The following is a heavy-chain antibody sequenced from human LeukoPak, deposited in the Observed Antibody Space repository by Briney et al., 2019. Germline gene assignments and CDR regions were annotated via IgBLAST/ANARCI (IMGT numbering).Heavy chain of an antibody. V-gene: IGHV3-21*01. CDR1: GFTFSSYS. J-gene: IGHJ4*02. D-gene: IGHD3-10*01. CDR2: ISSSSSYI. CDR3: ARDGITMVRGVTSHFDY. Sequence: GGSLRLSCAASGFTFSSYSMNWVRQAPGKGLEWVSSISSSSSYIYYADSVKGRFTISRDNAKNSLYLQMNSLRAEDTAVCYCARDGITMVRGVTSHFDYWGQGTLVTVSS.